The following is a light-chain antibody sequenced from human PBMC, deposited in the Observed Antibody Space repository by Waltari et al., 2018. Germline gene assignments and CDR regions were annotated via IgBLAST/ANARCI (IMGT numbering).Light chain of an antibody. CDR3: LHLNNFPLS. CDR2: AAS. CDR1: QGISTH. J-gene: IGKJ4*01. Sequence: DIQMTQSPSSLSASVGDGATIYCRASQGISTHLAWYQQKPGKGPKLLIYAASTLQSDIPSRFSGSGSGTEFTLTISSLQSEDFATYYCLHLNNFPLSFGGGTKVELK. V-gene: IGKV1-17*01.